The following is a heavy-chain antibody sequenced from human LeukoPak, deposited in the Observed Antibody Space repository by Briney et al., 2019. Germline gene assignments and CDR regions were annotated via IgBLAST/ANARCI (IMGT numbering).Heavy chain of an antibody. J-gene: IGHJ6*02. CDR3: TISPWYTQLDV. D-gene: IGHD2-2*02. CDR2: IKSKTDGGTT. Sequence: GGSLRLSCAASGFTFSNAWMSWVRQAPGKGLEWVGRIKSKTDGGTTDYAAPVKGRFTISRDDSKNTLYLQMNSLKTEDTAVYYRTISPWYTQLDVWGQGTTVTVSS. CDR1: GFTFSNAW. V-gene: IGHV3-15*01.